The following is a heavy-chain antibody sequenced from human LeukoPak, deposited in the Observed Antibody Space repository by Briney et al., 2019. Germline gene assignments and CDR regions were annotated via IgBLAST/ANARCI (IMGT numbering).Heavy chain of an antibody. Sequence: SETLSLTCTVSGGSISSYYWSWIRQPPGKGLEWIGYIYYSGSTNYNPSLKSRVTISVDTSKNQFSLKLSSVTAADTAVYYCARHGGYSGYDSDYFDYWGQGTLVTASS. CDR3: ARHGGYSGYDSDYFDY. CDR2: IYYSGST. J-gene: IGHJ4*02. D-gene: IGHD5-12*01. V-gene: IGHV4-59*08. CDR1: GGSISSYY.